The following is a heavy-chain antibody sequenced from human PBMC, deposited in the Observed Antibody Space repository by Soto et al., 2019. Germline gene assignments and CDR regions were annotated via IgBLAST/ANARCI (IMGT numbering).Heavy chain of an antibody. J-gene: IGHJ6*02. CDR1: GFTVSSNY. CDR3: ASASTAAGYYYYGMDV. Sequence: GGSLRLSCAASGFTVSSNYMSWVRQAPGKGLEWVSVIYSGGSTYYADSVKGRFTISRDNSKNTLYLQMNSLRAKDTAVYYCASASTAAGYYYYGMDVWGQGTTVTVSS. CDR2: IYSGGST. D-gene: IGHD6-13*01. V-gene: IGHV3-53*01.